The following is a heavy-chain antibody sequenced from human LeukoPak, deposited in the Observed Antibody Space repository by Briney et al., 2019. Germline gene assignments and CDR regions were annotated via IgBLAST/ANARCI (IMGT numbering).Heavy chain of an antibody. CDR1: GFTFSSYA. CDR3: ARTKYSSSYYFDY. Sequence: GSLRLSCAASGFTFSSYAMHWVRQAPGMGLEYVSAISSNGGSTYYANSGKGRFTISRDNSKNTLYLQMGSLRAEDMAVYYCARTKYSSSYYFDYWGQGTLVTVSS. J-gene: IGHJ4*02. CDR2: ISSNGGST. V-gene: IGHV3-64*01. D-gene: IGHD6-6*01.